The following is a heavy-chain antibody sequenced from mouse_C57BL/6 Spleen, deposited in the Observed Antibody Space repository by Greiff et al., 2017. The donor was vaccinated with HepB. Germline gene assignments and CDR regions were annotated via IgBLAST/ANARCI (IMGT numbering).Heavy chain of an antibody. V-gene: IGHV1-19*01. CDR3: ARESSGYHYYAMDY. CDR2: INPYNGGT. Sequence: EVQLQQSGPVLVKPGASVKMSCKASGYTFTDYYMNWVKQSHGKSLEWIGVINPYNGGTSYNQKFKGKATLTVDKSSSTAYMELNSLTSEDSAVYYCARESSGYHYYAMDYWGQGTSVTVSS. CDR1: GYTFTDYY. J-gene: IGHJ4*01. D-gene: IGHD3-2*02.